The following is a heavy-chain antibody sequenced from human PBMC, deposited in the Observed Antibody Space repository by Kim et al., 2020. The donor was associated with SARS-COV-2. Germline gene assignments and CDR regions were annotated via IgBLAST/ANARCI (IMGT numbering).Heavy chain of an antibody. V-gene: IGHV3-66*01. Sequence: GGSLRHSCAASGFTVSSNYMSWVRQAPGKGLEWVSVIYSGGSTYYADSVKGRLTISRDNSKNTLYLQMNSLRAEDTAGYYCARDSKPYCSGGSCYRYYYMDVWGRGTTVTVSS. J-gene: IGHJ6*03. CDR3: ARDSKPYCSGGSCYRYYYMDV. CDR2: IYSGGST. D-gene: IGHD2-15*01. CDR1: GFTVSSNY.